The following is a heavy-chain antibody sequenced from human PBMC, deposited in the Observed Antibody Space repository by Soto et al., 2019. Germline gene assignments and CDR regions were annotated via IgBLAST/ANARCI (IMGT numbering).Heavy chain of an antibody. V-gene: IGHV3-30*04. CDR1: GFTFSFYA. D-gene: IGHD3-16*01. CDR3: ARQAKIGDRSQFYFDS. CDR2: ISYNGRNK. J-gene: IGHJ4*02. Sequence: QVQLVESGGDVVQPGRSLRLSCAASGFTFSFYAVHWVRQAPGKVLEWVAVISYNGRNKHYVDSVKGRFTISRDNSQDTMYLQMDSLRPDDTAVYYCARQAKIGDRSQFYFDSWGQGTLVTVSS.